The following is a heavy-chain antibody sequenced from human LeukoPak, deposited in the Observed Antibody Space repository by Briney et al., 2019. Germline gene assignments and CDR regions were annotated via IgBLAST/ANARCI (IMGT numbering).Heavy chain of an antibody. CDR2: IYTSETT. CDR3: ARHRSPSSLSYFDI. CDR1: GASISSYY. V-gene: IGHV4-4*09. D-gene: IGHD6-19*01. J-gene: IGHJ4*02. Sequence: SETLSLTCTVSGASISSYYWSWIRQPPGKGLEWIGYIYTSETTNYNPSLRSRVPISIDTSKNQFSLRLSSVTAADTAVHYCARHRSPSSLSYFDIWGQGTLVIVSS.